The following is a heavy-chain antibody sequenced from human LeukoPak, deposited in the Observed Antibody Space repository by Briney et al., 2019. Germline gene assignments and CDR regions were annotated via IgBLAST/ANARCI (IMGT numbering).Heavy chain of an antibody. V-gene: IGHV4-61*02. D-gene: IGHD2-2*01. Sequence: SETLSLTCTVSGGPISSGSYYWSWIRQPAGKGLEWIGRIYTSGSTNHNPSLKSRVTISVDTSKNQFSLKLSSVTAADTALYYCXRDSLLPSAMGYYYMXVXXKGTXXTVS. CDR3: XRDSLLPSAMGYYYMXV. CDR1: GGPISSGSYY. J-gene: IGHJ6*03. CDR2: IYTSGST.